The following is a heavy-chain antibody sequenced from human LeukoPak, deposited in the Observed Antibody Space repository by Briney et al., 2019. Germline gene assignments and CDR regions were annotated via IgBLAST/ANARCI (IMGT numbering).Heavy chain of an antibody. J-gene: IGHJ5*02. CDR3: ARDLRAASNWFDP. V-gene: IGHV4-59*01. D-gene: IGHD3-3*01. Sequence: SETLSLTCTVSGGSISSYYWSWIRQPPGKGLEWIGYIYYSGRSNYNPSLKSRVTISVDTSKNQYSLKLSSMTAADTAVYYCARDLRAASNWFDPWGQGTLVTVSS. CDR1: GGSISSYY. CDR2: IYYSGRS.